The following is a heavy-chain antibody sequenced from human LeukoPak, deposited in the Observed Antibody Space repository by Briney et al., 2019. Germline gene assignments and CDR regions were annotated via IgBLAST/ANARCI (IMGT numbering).Heavy chain of an antibody. J-gene: IGHJ5*02. D-gene: IGHD3-10*01. CDR1: GYSFADYW. CDR2: IYPGDSET. Sequence: GESLKISCKGSGYSFADYWIGWARQMPRKRLEWMGIIYPGDSETGYSPSFQGQVTISADKSISTAYLQWSSLKASDSAMYYCARRGDNGFDPWGQGTLVTVSS. CDR3: ARRGDNGFDP. V-gene: IGHV5-51*01.